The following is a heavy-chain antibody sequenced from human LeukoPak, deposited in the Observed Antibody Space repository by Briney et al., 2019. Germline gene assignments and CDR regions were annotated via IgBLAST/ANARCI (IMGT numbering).Heavy chain of an antibody. CDR2: INHSGST. CDR3: ARRGKTSYYYDSSGYYDY. Sequence: SETLSLTCAVYGGSFSGYYWSWIRQPPGKGLEWIGEINHSGSTNYNPSLKSRVTISVGTSKNQFSLKLSSVTAADTAVYYCARRGKTSYYYDSSGYYDYWGQGTLVTVSS. D-gene: IGHD3-22*01. V-gene: IGHV4-34*01. CDR1: GGSFSGYY. J-gene: IGHJ4*02.